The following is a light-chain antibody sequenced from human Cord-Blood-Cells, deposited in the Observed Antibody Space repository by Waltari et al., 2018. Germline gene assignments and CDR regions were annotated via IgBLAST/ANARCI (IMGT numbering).Light chain of an antibody. CDR1: SLRSYY. CDR2: GKN. J-gene: IGLJ1*01. Sequence: SSELTQDPAVSVALGQTVSITCQGDSLRSYYASWYQQKPGQAPVLVIYGKNNRPSGIPDRFSGSRSGNTASLTITGAQAEDEADYYCNSRDSSGNHPFYVFGTGTKVTVL. V-gene: IGLV3-19*01. CDR3: NSRDSSGNHPFYV.